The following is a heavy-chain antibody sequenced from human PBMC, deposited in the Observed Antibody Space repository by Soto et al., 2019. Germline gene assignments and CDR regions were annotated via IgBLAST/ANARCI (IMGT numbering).Heavy chain of an antibody. D-gene: IGHD5-12*01. CDR2: ISSSSSYI. Sequence: GGSLRLSCAASGFTFSSYSMNWVRQAPGKGLEWVSSISSSSSYIYYADSVKGRFTISRDNAKNSLYLQMNSLRAEDTAVYYCARDRGYSGSENDYWGQGTLVTVSS. J-gene: IGHJ4*02. V-gene: IGHV3-21*01. CDR1: GFTFSSYS. CDR3: ARDRGYSGSENDY.